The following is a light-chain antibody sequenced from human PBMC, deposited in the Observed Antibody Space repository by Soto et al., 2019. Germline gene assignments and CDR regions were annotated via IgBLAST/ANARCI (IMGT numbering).Light chain of an antibody. V-gene: IGKV1-5*03. CDR3: QQYNGYSRA. CDR2: RAS. CDR1: QSIGDW. Sequence: DIQMTQSPSTLSASIGDRVTFTCRASQSIGDWLAWYQQKPGKAPKLLIYRASNLESGVPSRFSGSGSGTEFTLTIRSLQPDDFATYYCQQYNGYSRAFGQGTKVQIK. J-gene: IGKJ1*01.